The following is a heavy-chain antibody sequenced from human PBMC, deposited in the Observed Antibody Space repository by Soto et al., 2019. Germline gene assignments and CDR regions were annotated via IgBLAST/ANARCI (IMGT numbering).Heavy chain of an antibody. Sequence: PXGSLRISCAASGFTFSGYAMIWVREAPGKGLEWVSAISGSGGSTYYADSVKGRFTISRDNSKNTLYLQMNSLRPEDTAVYYCAKDREGIAAEKFDYWGQGTLVTVSS. CDR3: AKDREGIAAEKFDY. CDR1: GFTFSGYA. V-gene: IGHV3-23*01. J-gene: IGHJ4*02. D-gene: IGHD6-13*01. CDR2: ISGSGGST.